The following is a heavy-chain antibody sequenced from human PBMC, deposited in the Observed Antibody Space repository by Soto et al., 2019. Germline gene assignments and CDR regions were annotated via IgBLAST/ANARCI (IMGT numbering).Heavy chain of an antibody. D-gene: IGHD2-15*01. CDR1: GYTFTSYG. CDR2: ISAYNGNT. J-gene: IGHJ6*02. CDR3: GRRRGSGGSSNSRYVGSGMDV. V-gene: IGHV1-18*01. Sequence: QVQLVQSGAEVKKPGASVKVSCKASGYTFTSYGISWVRQAPGQGLEWMGWISAYNGNTNYAQKLQGRVTMTTDTSTSTAYMELGSWRYDETAVYYCGRRRGSGGSSNSRYVGSGMDVWGQGSTVTVSS.